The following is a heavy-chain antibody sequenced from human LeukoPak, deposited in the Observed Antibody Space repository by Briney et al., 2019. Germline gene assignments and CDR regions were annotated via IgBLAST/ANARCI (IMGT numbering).Heavy chain of an antibody. J-gene: IGHJ5*02. CDR2: TYYRSKWYN. CDR1: GDSVSSNSAA. D-gene: IGHD3-10*01. Sequence: SQTLSLTCAISGDSVSSNSAAWNWIRQSPSRGLEWLGRTYYRSKWYNDYAVSVKSRITINPDTSKNQFSLQLNSVTPEDTAVYYCAREGYYYGSGGHLNWFDPWGQGTLVTVSS. CDR3: AREGYYYGSGGHLNWFDP. V-gene: IGHV6-1*01.